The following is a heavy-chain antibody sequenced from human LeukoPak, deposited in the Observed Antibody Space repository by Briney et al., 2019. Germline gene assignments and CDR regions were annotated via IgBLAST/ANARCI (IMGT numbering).Heavy chain of an antibody. V-gene: IGHV4-34*01. CDR3: ASGSGWRRSQADY. Sequence: PSETLSLTCAVYGGSFSGYYWSWIRQPPGKGLEWIGEINHSGSTNYNPSLKSRVTTSVDTSKNQFSLKLSSVTAADTAVYYCASGSGWRRSQADYWGQGTLVTVSS. CDR2: INHSGST. J-gene: IGHJ4*02. CDR1: GGSFSGYY. D-gene: IGHD6-19*01.